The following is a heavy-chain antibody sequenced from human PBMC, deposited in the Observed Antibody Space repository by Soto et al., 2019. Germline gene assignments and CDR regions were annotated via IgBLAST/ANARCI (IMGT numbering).Heavy chain of an antibody. D-gene: IGHD3-10*01. Sequence: ASVKVSCKASGYTFTSYGISWVRQAPGQGLEWMGWISAYNGNTNYAQKLQGRVTMTTDTSTSTAYMELRSLRSDDTAVYYCARNPLITMVRGAGGIDYWGQGTLVTVSS. CDR3: ARNPLITMVRGAGGIDY. J-gene: IGHJ4*02. V-gene: IGHV1-18*01. CDR1: GYTFTSYG. CDR2: ISAYNGNT.